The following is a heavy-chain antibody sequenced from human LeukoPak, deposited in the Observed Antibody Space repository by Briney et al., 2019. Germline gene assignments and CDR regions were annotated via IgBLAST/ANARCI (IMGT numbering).Heavy chain of an antibody. CDR3: ARDGRSRRGFDY. CDR2: INSDGSTT. D-gene: IGHD3-10*01. J-gene: IGHJ4*02. Sequence: NPGGSLRLSCAASGFTFSSYWMHWVRQAPGKGLVWVSNINSDGSTTTYADPVKGRFTISRDNAENTLYLQMNSLRAEDTAVYYCARDGRSRRGFDYWGQGTLVTVSS. CDR1: GFTFSSYW. V-gene: IGHV3-74*01.